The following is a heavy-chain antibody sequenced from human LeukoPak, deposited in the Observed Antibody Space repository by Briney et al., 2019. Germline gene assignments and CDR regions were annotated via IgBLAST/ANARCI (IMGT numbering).Heavy chain of an antibody. V-gene: IGHV1-18*01. CDR1: GGTFSSYA. Sequence: APVKVSCKASGGTFSSYAISWVRQAPGQGLEWMGWISAYSGNTNYAQKLQGRVTMTTETSTSTAYMELESLRSDDTAVYYCAISQGSYYDTSGYLGGDYWGQGTLVTVSS. CDR3: AISQGSYYDTSGYLGGDY. CDR2: ISAYSGNT. J-gene: IGHJ4*02. D-gene: IGHD3-22*01.